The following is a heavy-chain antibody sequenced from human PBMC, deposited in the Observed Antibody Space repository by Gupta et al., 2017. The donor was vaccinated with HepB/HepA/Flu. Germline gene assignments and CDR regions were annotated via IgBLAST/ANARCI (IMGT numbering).Heavy chain of an antibody. CDR1: GFSLSTSGVG. J-gene: IGHJ5*02. V-gene: IGHV2-5*02. Sequence: QITLKESGPTLVKPTQTLTLTCTFSGFSLSTSGVGVGWIRQPPGKALEWLALIYWDDDKRYSPSLKSRLTITKDTSKNQVVLTMTNMDPVDTATYYCAHRASITIFGVVIDWFDPWGQGTLVTVSS. CDR3: AHRASITIFGVVIDWFDP. CDR2: IYWDDDK. D-gene: IGHD3-3*01.